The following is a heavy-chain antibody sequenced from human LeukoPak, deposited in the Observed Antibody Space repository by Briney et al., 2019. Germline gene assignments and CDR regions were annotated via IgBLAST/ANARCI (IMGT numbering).Heavy chain of an antibody. D-gene: IGHD4-17*01. V-gene: IGHV3-30*03. Sequence: GGSLRLSCAASGFSFSSYGMHWVRQAPGKGLEWVAVISYDGDNKYYADSVNGRFTISRDNSKNTLSLQMDSLRAEDTAVYYCVRMTTVTLALDYWGQGTLVTVSS. CDR2: ISYDGDNK. CDR1: GFSFSSYG. CDR3: VRMTTVTLALDY. J-gene: IGHJ4*02.